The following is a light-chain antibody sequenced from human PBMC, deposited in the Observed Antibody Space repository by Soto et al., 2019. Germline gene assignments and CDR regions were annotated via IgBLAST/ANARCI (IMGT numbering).Light chain of an antibody. J-gene: IGKJ2*01. CDR2: AAS. CDR3: QQSYSTLYS. V-gene: IGKV1-39*01. Sequence: DLQMTQSPSSLSASVGDRVTITCRASQSISSYLNWYQQKPGKAPKLLIYAASSLQSGVPLRFSGSGSGTDFTLTISSLQPEDFATYYCQQSYSTLYSFGQGTKLEIK. CDR1: QSISSY.